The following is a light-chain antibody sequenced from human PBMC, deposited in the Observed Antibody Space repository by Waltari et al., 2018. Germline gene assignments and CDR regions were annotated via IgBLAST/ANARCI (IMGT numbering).Light chain of an antibody. Sequence: NVMLTQPHSVSESPGKTVTISCTRSSGSIAPNYVQWYQQRPGSAPTTVIYGSKERASEVPDRFSGSIDTSSNSASLTISGLKTEDEADYYCQSYDGTIVVFGGGTKLTVL. J-gene: IGLJ2*01. CDR3: QSYDGTIVV. V-gene: IGLV6-57*03. CDR2: GSK. CDR1: SGSIAPNY.